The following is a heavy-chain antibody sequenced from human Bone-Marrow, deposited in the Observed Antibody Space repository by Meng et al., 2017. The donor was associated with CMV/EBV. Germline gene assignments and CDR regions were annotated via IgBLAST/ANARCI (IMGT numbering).Heavy chain of an antibody. V-gene: IGHV1-2*02. CDR2: INPNSGGT. J-gene: IGHJ6*02. CDR1: GYTFTGYY. Sequence: ASVKVSCKASGYTFTGYYMHWVRQAPGQGLEWMGWINPNSGGTNYAQKFQGRVTMTRDTSISTAYMELSRLKSDDTAVFFCARLFHTSLGTNYYCGMDVWGQGTAVTVSS. D-gene: IGHD3-10*01. CDR3: ARLFHTSLGTNYYCGMDV.